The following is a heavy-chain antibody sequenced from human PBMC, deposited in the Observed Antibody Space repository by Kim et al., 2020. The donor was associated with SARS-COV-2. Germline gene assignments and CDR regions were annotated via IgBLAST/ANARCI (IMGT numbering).Heavy chain of an antibody. CDR3: ARVAYSHGRRREFAY. Sequence: SQTLSLTCAVYGGSFSGYYWTWIRQPPRGRLEWIADINDGGDTDYNPSLRSRVTISVDSSKSQFSLKVISLTAADTALSYCARVAYSHGRRREFAYWGQG. D-gene: IGHD2-15*01. CDR2: INDGGDT. J-gene: IGHJ4*02. CDR1: GGSFSGYY. V-gene: IGHV4-34*01.